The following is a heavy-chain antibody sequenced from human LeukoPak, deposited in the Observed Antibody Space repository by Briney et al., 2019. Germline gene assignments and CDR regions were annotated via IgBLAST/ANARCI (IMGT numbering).Heavy chain of an antibody. CDR2: TSDDGRRK. J-gene: IGHJ5*02. CDR1: GFTFSNFA. V-gene: IGHV3-30*01. CDR3: ARDRSYAVNQGGWLDP. D-gene: IGHD2-2*01. Sequence: GRSLRLSCVASGFTFSNFAIHSVRQGPGKGLELVAVTSDDGRRKYYADSVKGRFTISRDNSKNTLYLQMNSLRTDDTAIYYCARDRSYAVNQGGWLDPWGQGTLVSVSS.